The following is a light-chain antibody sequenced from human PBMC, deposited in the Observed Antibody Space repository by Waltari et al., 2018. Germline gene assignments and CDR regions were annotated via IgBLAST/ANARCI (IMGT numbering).Light chain of an antibody. CDR1: SMGLGRFNF. CDR2: DVR. Sequence: SALTQPPPVPGSPGQSITISCPGTSMGLGRFNFVPWYQQHPGKAPNPILYDVRNRPSGVSNRFSGSKSGNTASLTISGLQAEDEADYYCASYTSSTTGVFGGGTKLTVL. CDR3: ASYTSSTTGV. J-gene: IGLJ2*01. V-gene: IGLV2-14*03.